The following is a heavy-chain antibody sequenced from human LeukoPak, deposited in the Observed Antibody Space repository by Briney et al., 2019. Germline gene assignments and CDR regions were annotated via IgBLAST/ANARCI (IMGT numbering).Heavy chain of an antibody. V-gene: IGHV1-2*02. Sequence: ASVKVSCKASGYTFTGYYMHWVRQAPGQGLEWMGWINPNSGGTNYTQKFQGRVTMTRDTSISTAYMELSRLRSDDTAVYYCARGQPEGYGWGRGLGMDVWGQGTTVTVSS. CDR1: GYTFTGYY. D-gene: IGHD3-10*01. CDR3: ARGQPEGYGWGRGLGMDV. J-gene: IGHJ6*02. CDR2: INPNSGGT.